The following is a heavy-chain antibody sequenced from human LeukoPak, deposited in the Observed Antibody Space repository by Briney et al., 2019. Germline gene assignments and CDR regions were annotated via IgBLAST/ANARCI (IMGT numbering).Heavy chain of an antibody. CDR1: GFTFSRYW. V-gene: IGHV3-74*01. Sequence: GGSLRLSCAASGFTFSRYWMHWVRQTPEKGLVWVSHINSDGSDTTYADSVKGRFTISRDNAKNTLYLQMDSLRAEDTAVYYCTRDDYCIDGACGLHPWGQGTLVTVSS. CDR2: INSDGSDT. J-gene: IGHJ5*02. D-gene: IGHD2-8*01. CDR3: TRDDYCIDGACGLHP.